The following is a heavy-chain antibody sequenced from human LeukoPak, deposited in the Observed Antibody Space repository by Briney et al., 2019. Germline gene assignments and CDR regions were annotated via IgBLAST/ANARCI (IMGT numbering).Heavy chain of an antibody. CDR3: AKGGSASHNWFDP. D-gene: IGHD2-15*01. Sequence: GGSLRPSCAASGSTFRDYGMHWIRQAPGKGLEWVAFIRNDGSNEYYPDSVKGRFTISRDNSRNTLYLQMNSLRDEDTAVYYCAKGGSASHNWFDPWGQGTLVTVSS. V-gene: IGHV3-30*02. CDR1: GSTFRDYG. J-gene: IGHJ5*02. CDR2: IRNDGSNE.